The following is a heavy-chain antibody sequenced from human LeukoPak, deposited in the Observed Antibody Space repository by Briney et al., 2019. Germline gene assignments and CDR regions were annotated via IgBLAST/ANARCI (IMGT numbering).Heavy chain of an antibody. CDR3: ARGRDYVWGSYRYTPSFDY. J-gene: IGHJ4*02. D-gene: IGHD3-16*02. Sequence: SETLSLTCAVYGGSFSGYYWSWIRQPPGKGLGWIGEINHSGSTNYNPSLKSRVTISVDTSKNQFSLKLSSVTAADTAVYYCARGRDYVWGSYRYTPSFDYWGQGTLVTVSS. V-gene: IGHV4-34*01. CDR1: GGSFSGYY. CDR2: INHSGST.